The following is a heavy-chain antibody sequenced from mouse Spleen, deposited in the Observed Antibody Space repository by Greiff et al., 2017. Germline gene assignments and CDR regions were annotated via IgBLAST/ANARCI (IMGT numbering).Heavy chain of an antibody. Sequence: QVQLQQPGAELVMPGASVKLSCKASGYTFTSYWMHWVKQRPGQGLEWIGEIDPSDSYTNYNQKFKGKATLTVDKSSSTAYMQLSSLTSEDSAVYYCARRYYGSSAYWGQGTLVTVSA. D-gene: IGHD1-1*01. CDR1: GYTFTSYW. J-gene: IGHJ3*01. V-gene: IGHV1-69*01. CDR3: ARRYYGSSAY. CDR2: IDPSDSYT.